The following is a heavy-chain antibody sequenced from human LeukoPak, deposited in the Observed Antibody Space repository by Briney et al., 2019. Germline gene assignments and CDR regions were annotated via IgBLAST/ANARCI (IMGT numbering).Heavy chain of an antibody. CDR2: IYSPGTN. D-gene: IGHD3-22*01. J-gene: IGHJ3*02. CDR3: ARGIGTSYESSRDAFDI. V-gene: IGHV4-61*02. Sequence: SETLSLTCTVSAGSINSDDYYWSWIRQPAGKGLEWIGRIYSPGTNYNYNPSLESRVTISIDTSKNQFSLKLTSVTAGDTAVYYCARGIGTSYESSRDAFDIWGQGTMVTVSS. CDR1: AGSINSDDYY.